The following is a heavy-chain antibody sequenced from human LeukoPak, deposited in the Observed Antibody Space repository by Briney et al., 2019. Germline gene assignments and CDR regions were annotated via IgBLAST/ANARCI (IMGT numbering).Heavy chain of an antibody. J-gene: IGHJ4*02. CDR1: GFTFSSYA. CDR2: IRYDGSNK. V-gene: IGHV3-30*02. Sequence: GGSLRLSCAASGFTFSSYAMHWVRQAPGKGLEWVAFIRYDGSNKYYADSVKGRFTISRDNSKNTLYLQMNSLRAEDTAVYYCAKDRSGSYSQGLDYWGQGTLVTVSS. CDR3: AKDRSGSYSQGLDY. D-gene: IGHD1-26*01.